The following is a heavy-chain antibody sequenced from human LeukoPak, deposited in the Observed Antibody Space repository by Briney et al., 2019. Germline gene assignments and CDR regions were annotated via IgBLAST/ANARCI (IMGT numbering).Heavy chain of an antibody. CDR1: GDSVSSNSAA. Sequence: SQTLSLTCAISGDSVSSNSAAWNWIRQSPSRGLEWLGRTYYRSQWYYEYGVSVKSRLTISTDTSKNQFSLQLNSVTPEDTAAYYCARELGGFDHWGQGTLVTVSS. CDR3: ARELGGFDH. D-gene: IGHD3-16*01. V-gene: IGHV6-1*01. J-gene: IGHJ4*02. CDR2: TYYRSQWYY.